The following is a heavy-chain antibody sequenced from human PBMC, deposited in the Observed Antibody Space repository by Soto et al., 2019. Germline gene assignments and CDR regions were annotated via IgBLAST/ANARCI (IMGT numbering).Heavy chain of an antibody. CDR1: RFTFSSYG. Sequence: QGQLVESGGGVVQPGRSLRLSCAASRFTFSSYGMHWVRQAPGKGLEWVAVTSYDGGYKNYADSVKGRFTISRDNSRNTLYLQMNSLRGEDTAVYYCAKGTTVTPWRYFDLWGRGTLVTVSS. CDR2: TSYDGGYK. CDR3: AKGTTVTPWRYFDL. D-gene: IGHD4-17*01. V-gene: IGHV3-30*18. J-gene: IGHJ2*01.